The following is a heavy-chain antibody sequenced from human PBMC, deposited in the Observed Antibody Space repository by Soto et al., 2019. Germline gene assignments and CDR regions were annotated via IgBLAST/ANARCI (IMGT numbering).Heavy chain of an antibody. CDR1: GFTVSTNY. CDR3: VSDLHYYGMDV. CDR2: IHSGSST. Sequence: EVQLVESGGGLVQPGGSLRLSCVASGFTVSTNYMSWVRQAPGKGLEWVSVIHSGSSTYYADSVEGRFTISGDNSKNTLYLQMNSLRAEDTAVYYCVSDLHYYGMDVWGQGTTVTVSS. V-gene: IGHV3-66*01. J-gene: IGHJ6*02.